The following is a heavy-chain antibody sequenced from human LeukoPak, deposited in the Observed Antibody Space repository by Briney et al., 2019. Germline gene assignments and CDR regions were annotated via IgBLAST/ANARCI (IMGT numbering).Heavy chain of an antibody. J-gene: IGHJ1*01. Sequence: SETLSLTCSVSGGSISSSSSYWGWIRQPPGKGLQWVGTIYYNGSPFYNPSLKSRVTISLDTSTNQFSLNLSSVTAADTAVYYCARAICGGDCFLTDSEYFQHWGQGSLVTVSS. D-gene: IGHD2-21*02. CDR1: GGSISSSSSY. V-gene: IGHV4-39*07. CDR2: IYYNGSP. CDR3: ARAICGGDCFLTDSEYFQH.